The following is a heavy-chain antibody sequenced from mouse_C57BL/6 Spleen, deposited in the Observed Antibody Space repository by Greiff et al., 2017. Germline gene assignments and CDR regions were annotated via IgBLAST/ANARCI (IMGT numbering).Heavy chain of an antibody. CDR3: ARKSTVYLYAIDY. D-gene: IGHD1-1*01. CDR1: GYTFTSYW. Sequence: VQLQQPGAELVRPGSSVKLSCKASGYTFTSYWMHWVKQRPIQGLEWIGNIDPSDSETHYNQKFKDKATLTVDKSSSTAYMQLSSLTSEDSAVYYCARKSTVYLYAIDYWGQGTSVTVSS. CDR2: IDPSDSET. V-gene: IGHV1-52*01. J-gene: IGHJ4*01.